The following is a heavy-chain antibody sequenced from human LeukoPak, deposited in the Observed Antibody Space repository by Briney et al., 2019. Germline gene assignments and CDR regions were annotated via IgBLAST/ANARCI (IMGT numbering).Heavy chain of an antibody. Sequence: GGSLRLSCAASGFTFSSYSMNWVRQAPGKGLEWVSSISSSSSYIYYADSVKGRFTISRDNAKNSLYLQMNSLRAEDTAVYYCARDPSYSSSWNWFDPWGQGTLVTVSS. CDR1: GFTFSSYS. D-gene: IGHD6-13*01. V-gene: IGHV3-21*01. CDR3: ARDPSYSSSWNWFDP. J-gene: IGHJ5*02. CDR2: ISSSSSYI.